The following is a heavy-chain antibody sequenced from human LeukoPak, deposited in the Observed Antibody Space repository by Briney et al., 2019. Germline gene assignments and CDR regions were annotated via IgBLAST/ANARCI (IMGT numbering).Heavy chain of an antibody. D-gene: IGHD6-19*01. CDR2: ISGIGTTM. V-gene: IGHV3-48*03. CDR1: GFTFSSYA. CDR3: ARDVSYTSGNFDY. J-gene: IGHJ4*02. Sequence: GGSLRLSCEASGFTFSSYAMVGVRQAPGKGLEYISYISGIGTTMYHADSVKGRFTISRDNAKNSVFLQMNSLRIEDTAVYYCARDVSYTSGNFDYWGQGTLVTVSS.